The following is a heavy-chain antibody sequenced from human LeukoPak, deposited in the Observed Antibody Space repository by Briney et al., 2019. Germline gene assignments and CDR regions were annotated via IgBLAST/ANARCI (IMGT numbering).Heavy chain of an antibody. J-gene: IGHJ6*03. CDR2: IIPIFGTA. CDR3: ARCRNNKHHYYYYYMDV. V-gene: IGHV1-69*06. Sequence: GASVKVSCKASGGTFSSYAISWVRQAPGQGLEWMGGIIPIFGTANYAQKFQGRVTITADKSTSTAYMELSSLRSEDTAVYYCARCRNNKHHYYYYYMDVWGKGTTVTVSS. CDR1: GGTFSSYA. D-gene: IGHD1/OR15-1a*01.